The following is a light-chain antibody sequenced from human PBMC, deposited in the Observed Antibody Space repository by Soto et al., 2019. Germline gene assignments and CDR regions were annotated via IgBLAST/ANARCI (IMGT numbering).Light chain of an antibody. CDR1: SGHSSYA. V-gene: IGLV4-69*01. CDR2: LNSDGSH. Sequence: QPVLTQSPSASASLGASVKLTCTLSSGHSSYAIAWHQQQPEKGPRYLMKLNSDGSHSKGDEIPDRFSGSSSGAERYLTISSLQSEDEADYYCQTWGTGIPGVFGGGTKVTVL. J-gene: IGLJ3*02. CDR3: QTWGTGIPGV.